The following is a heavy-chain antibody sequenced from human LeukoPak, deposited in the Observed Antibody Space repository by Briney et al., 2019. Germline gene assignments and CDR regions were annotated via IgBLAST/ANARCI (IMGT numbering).Heavy chain of an antibody. J-gene: IGHJ4*02. Sequence: GGSLRLSCAASGFTFSTYSMNWVRQAPGKGLEWVSSISSSSSYIYYAGSVKGRFTISRDNARNSLYLQMNSLRAEDTAVYYCARDLSDYSDGFDYWGQGTLVTVSS. V-gene: IGHV3-21*01. CDR2: ISSSSSYI. CDR3: ARDLSDYSDGFDY. CDR1: GFTFSTYS. D-gene: IGHD4-11*01.